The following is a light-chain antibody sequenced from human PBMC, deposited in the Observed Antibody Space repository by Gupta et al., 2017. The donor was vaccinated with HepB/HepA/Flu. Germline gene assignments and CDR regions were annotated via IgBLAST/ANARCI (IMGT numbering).Light chain of an antibody. Sequence: IVMTQSPATLSVSPGERATLSCRASQSINNNLAWYQQKPGQAPRLLIYGVSTRATDIPARFSGSGSGTEFTLTISSRQSEDFAVYYCQRYNSWPPCSFGPGTKLEIK. CDR3: QRYNSWPPCS. V-gene: IGKV3-15*01. CDR1: QSINNN. J-gene: IGKJ2*04. CDR2: GVS.